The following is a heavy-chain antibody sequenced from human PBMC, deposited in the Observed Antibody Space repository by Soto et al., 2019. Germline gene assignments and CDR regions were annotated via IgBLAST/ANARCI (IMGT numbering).Heavy chain of an antibody. D-gene: IGHD2-2*01. V-gene: IGHV3-23*01. CDR3: VKAQIDINIDIVVVPAAPFFY. Sequence: EVQLLESGGGLVQPGGSLRLSCAASGFTFSSYAMSWVRQAPGKGLEWVSAISGSGGSTYYADSVKGRFTISRDNSKNTLYLQMNSLRAEDTAVYYCVKAQIDINIDIVVVPAAPFFYWGQGTLVTVSS. J-gene: IGHJ4*02. CDR1: GFTFSSYA. CDR2: ISGSGGST.